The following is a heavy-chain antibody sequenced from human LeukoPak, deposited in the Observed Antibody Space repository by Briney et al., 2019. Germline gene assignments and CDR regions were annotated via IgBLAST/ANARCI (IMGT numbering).Heavy chain of an antibody. V-gene: IGHV3-15*01. CDR3: TTDSGDYGDYVRE. J-gene: IGHJ4*02. Sequence: GGSLRLSCAASGFTFSSYSMNWVRQAPGKGLEWVARITSKSAGGTTDYPAPVKGRFTISRDDSKNMLYLQMNSLKTEDTAVYYCTTDSGDYGDYVREWGQGTLVTVSS. D-gene: IGHD4-17*01. CDR1: GFTFSSYS. CDR2: ITSKSAGGTT.